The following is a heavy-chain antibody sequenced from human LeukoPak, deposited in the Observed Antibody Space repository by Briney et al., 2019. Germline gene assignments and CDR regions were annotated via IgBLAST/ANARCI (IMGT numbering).Heavy chain of an antibody. CDR1: GFTFSSYG. J-gene: IGHJ4*02. D-gene: IGHD6-19*01. V-gene: IGHV3-30*18. CDR2: ISYDGSNK. Sequence: GRSLRLSCAASGFTFSSYGMHWVRQAPGKGLEWVAVISYDGSNKYYADSVKGRFTISRDSSKNTLYLQMNSLRAEDTAVYYCAKDLGQWLVEDYWGQGTLVTVSS. CDR3: AKDLGQWLVEDY.